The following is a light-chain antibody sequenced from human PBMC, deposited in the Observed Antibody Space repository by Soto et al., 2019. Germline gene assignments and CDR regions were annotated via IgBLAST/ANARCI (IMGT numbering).Light chain of an antibody. CDR2: QDS. CDR1: KLGDKY. V-gene: IGLV3-1*01. Sequence: SYELTQPPSVSVSPGQTASITCSGDKLGDKYACWYQQKPGQSPVLVIYQDSKRPSGIPERFSGSNSGNTATLTISGTQAMDEADYYCQAWDSGTEGVVFGGGTQLTVL. CDR3: QAWDSGTEGVV. J-gene: IGLJ2*01.